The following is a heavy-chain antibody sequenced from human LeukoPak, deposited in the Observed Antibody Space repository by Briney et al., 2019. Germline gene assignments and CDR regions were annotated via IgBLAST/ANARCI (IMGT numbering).Heavy chain of an antibody. J-gene: IGHJ3*02. V-gene: IGHV3-48*01. D-gene: IGHD3-22*01. CDR3: ARNGVVVALDAFDI. CDR1: GFTFSSYG. CDR2: ISSSSSTI. Sequence: QTGGSLRLSCAASGFTFSSYGMHWVRQAPGKGLEWVSYISSSSSTIYYADSVKGRFTISRDNAKNSLYLQMNSLRAEDTAVYYCARNGVVVALDAFDIWGQGTMVTVSS.